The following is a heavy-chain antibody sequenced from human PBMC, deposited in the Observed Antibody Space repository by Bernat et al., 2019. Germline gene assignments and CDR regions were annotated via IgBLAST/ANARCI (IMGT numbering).Heavy chain of an antibody. D-gene: IGHD3-22*01. J-gene: IGHJ3*02. V-gene: IGHV3-15*07. Sequence: NAWMNWVRQAPGKGLEWVGRIKSKTDGGTTDYAAPVKGRFTISRDDSKNTLYLQMNSLKTEDTAVYYCTTDPPTTYYYDSSFGQDAFDIWGQGTMVTVSS. CDR3: TTDPPTTYYYDSSFGQDAFDI. CDR2: IKSKTDGGTT. CDR1: NAW.